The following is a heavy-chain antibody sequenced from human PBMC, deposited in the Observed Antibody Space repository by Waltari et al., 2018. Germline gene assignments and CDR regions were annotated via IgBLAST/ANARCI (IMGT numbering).Heavy chain of an antibody. Sequence: QVQLQESGPGLVKPSEPLSLTCAVPGYSISSGYYWGWIRQPPGKGLEWIGSIYHSGSTYYNPSLKSRVTISVDTSKNQFSLKLSSVTAADTAVYYCARWVAAAGKEYFQHWGQGTLVTVSS. CDR3: ARWVAAAGKEYFQH. CDR2: IYHSGST. V-gene: IGHV4-38-2*01. D-gene: IGHD6-13*01. J-gene: IGHJ1*01. CDR1: GYSISSGYY.